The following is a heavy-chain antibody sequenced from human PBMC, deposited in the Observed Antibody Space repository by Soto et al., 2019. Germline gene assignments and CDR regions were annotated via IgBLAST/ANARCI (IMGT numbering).Heavy chain of an antibody. Sequence: ESLKISCKGSGYSFTSYWIGWVRQMPGKGLEWMGIICPGDSDTRYSPSFQGQVTISADKSISTAYLQWSSLKASDTAMYYCARLSRYCTNGVCYTGGHYYYGMDVWGQGTTVTVSS. CDR3: ARLSRYCTNGVCYTGGHYYYGMDV. CDR1: GYSFTSYW. CDR2: ICPGDSDT. D-gene: IGHD2-8*01. J-gene: IGHJ6*02. V-gene: IGHV5-51*01.